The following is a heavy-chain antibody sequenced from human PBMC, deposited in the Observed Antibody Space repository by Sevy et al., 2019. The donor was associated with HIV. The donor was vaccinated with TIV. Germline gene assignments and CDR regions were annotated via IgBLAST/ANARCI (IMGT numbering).Heavy chain of an antibody. Sequence: GGSLRLSCAASGFTFSTYAMNWVRQAPGKGLEWVSSISNNGATTYYTDSVKDRFTISRDNSKNMLYMQINSLRTEDTAVYYCAYLVDYSFPLDFWGQGTLVTVSS. CDR2: ISNNGATT. CDR1: GFTFSTYA. V-gene: IGHV3-23*01. D-gene: IGHD2-15*01. J-gene: IGHJ4*02. CDR3: AYLVDYSFPLDF.